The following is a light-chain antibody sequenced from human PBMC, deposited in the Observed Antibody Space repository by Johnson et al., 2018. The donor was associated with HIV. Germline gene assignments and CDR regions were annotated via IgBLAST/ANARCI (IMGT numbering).Light chain of an antibody. CDR3: GTWDSSLGKV. CDR2: DNN. V-gene: IGLV1-51*01. J-gene: IGLJ1*01. CDR1: SSNIGNNY. Sequence: QSVLTQPPSVSAAPGQKVTISCSGSSSNIGNNYVSWYQQLPGTAPKLLIYDNNKRPSGIPDRFSGSTSGTSATLGINGLQTGDEADYYCGTWDSSLGKVFGTGTKVTVL.